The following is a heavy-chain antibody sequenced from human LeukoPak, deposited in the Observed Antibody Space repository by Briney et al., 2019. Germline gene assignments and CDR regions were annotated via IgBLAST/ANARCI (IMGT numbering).Heavy chain of an antibody. CDR3: ARHGCSSTSCYLGRFDP. CDR1: GYRFTSYW. V-gene: IGHV5-10-1*01. CDR2: IDPSDSYT. Sequence: GESLKISCKGSGYRFTSYWISWVRQMPGKGLEWRGRIDPSDSYTNYSPSFQGHVTISADKSISTAYLQWSSLKASDTAMYYCARHGCSSTSCYLGRFDPWGQGTLVTVSS. J-gene: IGHJ5*02. D-gene: IGHD2-2*01.